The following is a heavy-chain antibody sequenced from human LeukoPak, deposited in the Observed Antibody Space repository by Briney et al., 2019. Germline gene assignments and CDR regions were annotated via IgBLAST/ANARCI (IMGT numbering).Heavy chain of an antibody. CDR2: IYYSATT. J-gene: IGHJ4*02. Sequence: SQTLSLTCTVSGGSISSGSYYWSWLRQPPGTGLEWIRYIYYSATTNYNPSLKSRVTISVDTSKNQFSLKLSSVTAADTAVYYCAQYSTSWYDFDYWGQGTLVTVSS. V-gene: IGHV4-61*01. D-gene: IGHD6-13*01. CDR3: AQYSTSWYDFDY. CDR1: GGSISSGSYY.